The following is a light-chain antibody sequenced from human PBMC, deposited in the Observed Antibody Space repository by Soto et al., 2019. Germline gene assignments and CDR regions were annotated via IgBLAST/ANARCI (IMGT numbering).Light chain of an antibody. J-gene: IGLJ1*01. CDR3: KSYAGSNSNV. CDR2: EVV. CDR1: KNDIGGYDF. V-gene: IGLV2-8*01. Sequence: QSALTQPPAASGSPGQSVTISCTGTKNDIGGYDFVSWYQHHPGKAPRLIIYEVVQRPSGFPERFSGSKSGNTASLTVSGLQAADEADYFCKSYAGSNSNVFGSGTQGTVL.